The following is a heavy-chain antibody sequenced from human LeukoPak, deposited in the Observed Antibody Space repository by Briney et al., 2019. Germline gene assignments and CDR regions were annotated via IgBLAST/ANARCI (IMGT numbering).Heavy chain of an antibody. CDR2: ISTNKGNT. D-gene: IGHD2-2*01. CDR3: ARAGGWNLLDHTRCFDP. Sequence: ASVKVSCKASGYTFTNFGISWLRQAPGQGLEWMGWISTNKGNTDYAQNVQDRVAMTTDTSTSIAYMELRSLRSDNTAVYYCARAGGWNLLDHTRCFDPWGQGTLVTVSS. CDR1: GYTFTNFG. V-gene: IGHV1-18*01. J-gene: IGHJ5*02.